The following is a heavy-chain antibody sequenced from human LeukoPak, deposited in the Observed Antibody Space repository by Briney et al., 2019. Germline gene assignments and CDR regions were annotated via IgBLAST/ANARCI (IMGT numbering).Heavy chain of an antibody. D-gene: IGHD6-6*01. Sequence: PGGSLRLSCAASGFTFSSYSMNWVRQAPGKGLEWVSSISSSSSYIYYADSVKGRFTISRDNAKNSLYLQMNSLRAEDTAVHYCARDLFGYSSSSLGYWGQGTLVTVSS. V-gene: IGHV3-21*01. CDR3: ARDLFGYSSSSLGY. CDR2: ISSSSSYI. CDR1: GFTFSSYS. J-gene: IGHJ4*02.